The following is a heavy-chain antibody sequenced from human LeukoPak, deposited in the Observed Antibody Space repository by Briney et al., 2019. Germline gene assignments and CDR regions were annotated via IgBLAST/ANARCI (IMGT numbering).Heavy chain of an antibody. Sequence: PSETLSLTCTVSGGSISSSSYYWGWSRQPPGKGLEWIGSIHYSGSTNYNPSLKSRVTMSVDTSKNQFSLKLSSVTAADTAVYYCARVSSSWYQDWYFDLWGRGTLVTVSS. CDR2: IHYSGST. D-gene: IGHD6-13*01. V-gene: IGHV4-39*07. CDR1: GGSISSSSYY. J-gene: IGHJ2*01. CDR3: ARVSSSWYQDWYFDL.